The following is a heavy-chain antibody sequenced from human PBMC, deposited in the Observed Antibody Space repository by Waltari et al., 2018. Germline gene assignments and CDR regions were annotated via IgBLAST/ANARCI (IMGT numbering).Heavy chain of an antibody. D-gene: IGHD3-16*01. CDR2: ISGSSSSI. Sequence: EMQLLESGGDLVQPGGSLRLSCVASGFTFACYAMNWVRQAPGKGLQWVSVISGSSSSIYYADSVKGRFTISRDNSKNTLFLQMNNLRVEDTAIYYCAKDFWGVHSSSGFNVWGQGTMVTVSS. CDR3: AKDFWGVHSSSGFNV. CDR1: GFTFACYA. V-gene: IGHV3-23*01. J-gene: IGHJ3*01.